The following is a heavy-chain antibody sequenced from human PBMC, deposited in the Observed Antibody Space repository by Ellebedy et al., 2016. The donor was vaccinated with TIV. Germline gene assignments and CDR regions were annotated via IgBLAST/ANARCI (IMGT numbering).Heavy chain of an antibody. Sequence: MPSETLSLTCTISGGSISNYYWSRIRQPPGKGLEWIGYIYYSGSTNYNPSLKSRVTISEDTSKSQFSLKLSSVTAADTDVYHCARGGGSGYFDLWGRGTLVTVSS. CDR1: GGSISNYY. V-gene: IGHV4-59*01. D-gene: IGHD3-16*01. CDR3: ARGGGSGYFDL. CDR2: IYYSGST. J-gene: IGHJ2*01.